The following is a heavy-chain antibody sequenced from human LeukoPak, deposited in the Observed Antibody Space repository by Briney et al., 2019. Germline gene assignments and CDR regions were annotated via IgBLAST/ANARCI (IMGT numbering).Heavy chain of an antibody. CDR1: GFTFSSDW. D-gene: IGHD3-10*01. J-gene: IGHJ6*02. CDR3: ARDHYYYGSGSYKNYYGIDV. Sequence: GGSLRLSCAASGFTFSSDWMSWGRQAPGKGLEGVANIKQDGSEKYYVDSVRGRFTISRDNAKTSLYLQMNSLRAEDTAVYYCARDHYYYGSGSYKNYYGIDVWGQGTTVTVSS. CDR2: IKQDGSEK. V-gene: IGHV3-7*01.